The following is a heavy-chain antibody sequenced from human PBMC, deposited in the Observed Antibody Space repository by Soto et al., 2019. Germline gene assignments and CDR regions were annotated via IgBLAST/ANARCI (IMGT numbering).Heavy chain of an antibody. CDR2: IIPIFGTA. J-gene: IGHJ5*02. CDR1: GGTFSSYA. V-gene: IGHV1-69*13. Sequence: SVKVSCKASGGTFSSYAISWVRQAPGQGLEWMGGIIPIFGTANYAQKFQGRVTITADESTSTAYMELSSPRSEDTAVYYCAREPSSGWYEEGFDPWGQGTLVTVSS. CDR3: AREPSSGWYEEGFDP. D-gene: IGHD6-19*01.